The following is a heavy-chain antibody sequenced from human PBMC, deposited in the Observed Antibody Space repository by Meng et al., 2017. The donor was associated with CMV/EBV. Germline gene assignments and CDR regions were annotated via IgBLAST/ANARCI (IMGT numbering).Heavy chain of an antibody. D-gene: IGHD3-3*01. Sequence: GALRLSCAASGFTFSSYSMNWVRQAPGKGLEWVANIKQDGSEKYYVDSVKGRFTISRDNAKNSLYLQMNSLRAEDTAVYYCARGESSWSGYYLYYGMDVWGQGTTVTVSS. CDR3: ARGESSWSGYYLYYGMDV. CDR2: IKQDGSEK. CDR1: GFTFSSYS. V-gene: IGHV3-7*01. J-gene: IGHJ6*02.